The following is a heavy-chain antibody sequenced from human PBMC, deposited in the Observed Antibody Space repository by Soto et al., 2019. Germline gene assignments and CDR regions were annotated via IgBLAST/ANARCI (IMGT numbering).Heavy chain of an antibody. J-gene: IGHJ3*02. CDR2: IYPGDSDT. CDR3: ARHFGSFYYDSSGPSGADDAFDI. V-gene: IGHV5-51*01. Sequence: PGESLKISCKGSGYSFTSYWIGWVRQMPGKGLEWMGIIYPGDSDTRYSPSFQGQVTISADKSISTAYLQWSSLKASDTAMYYCARHFGSFYYDSSGPSGADDAFDIWGQGTMVTV. D-gene: IGHD3-22*01. CDR1: GYSFTSYW.